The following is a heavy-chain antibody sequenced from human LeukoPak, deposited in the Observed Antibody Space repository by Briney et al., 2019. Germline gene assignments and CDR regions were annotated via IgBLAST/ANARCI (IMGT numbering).Heavy chain of an antibody. D-gene: IGHD3-3*01. V-gene: IGHV3-20*04. CDR1: GFTFDDYG. Sequence: PGGSLRLSCAASGFTFDDYGMSWVRHAPGKGLEWVSGINWNGGSTGYADSVKGRFTISRDNAKNSLYLQMNSLRAEDTALYYCARDGQRITIFGVVIMGYYFDYWGQGTLVTVSS. CDR3: ARDGQRITIFGVVIMGYYFDY. CDR2: INWNGGST. J-gene: IGHJ4*02.